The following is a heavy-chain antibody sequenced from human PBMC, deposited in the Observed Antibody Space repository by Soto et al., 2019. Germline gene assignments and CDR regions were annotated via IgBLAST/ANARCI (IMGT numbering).Heavy chain of an antibody. V-gene: IGHV4-4*02. CDR3: ARDFKAPKGAWAFDY. CDR1: GAPIGSSDW. CDR2: IYHSGTT. J-gene: IGHJ4*02. D-gene: IGHD3-16*01. Sequence: PSETLSLTCAVSGAPIGSSDWWNWVRQPPGKGLEWIGEIYHSGTTIYNPSLKSRVTISVDESKNHFSLKLTSVTAADTAVYFCARDFKAPKGAWAFDYWGQGTLVTVSS.